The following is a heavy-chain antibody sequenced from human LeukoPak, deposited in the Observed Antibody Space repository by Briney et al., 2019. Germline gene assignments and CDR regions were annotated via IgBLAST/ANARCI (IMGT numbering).Heavy chain of an antibody. CDR1: GGSISSGDYD. D-gene: IGHD6-19*01. V-gene: IGHV4-30-4*08. CDR3: ARVGSGWYYFDS. CDR2: IYYSGST. Sequence: PSQTLSLTCTVSGGSISSGDYDWSWIRQPPGKGLEWIGYIYYSGSTYYNPSLKSRVTISVDTSKNQFSLKLSSVTAADTAVYYCARVGSGWYYFDSWGQGTLVTVSS. J-gene: IGHJ4*02.